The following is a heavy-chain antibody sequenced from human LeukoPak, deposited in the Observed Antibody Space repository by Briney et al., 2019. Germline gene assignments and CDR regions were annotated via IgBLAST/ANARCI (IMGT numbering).Heavy chain of an antibody. J-gene: IGHJ4*02. CDR3: ARAYYYDSSGYYGFDY. CDR1: GGSVSSGSYY. D-gene: IGHD3-22*01. Sequence: SETLSLTCTVSGGSVSSGSYYWSWIRQPPGKGLEWIGYIYYSGSTNYNPSLKSRVTISVDTSKNQFSLKLSSVTAADTAVYYCARAYYYDSSGYYGFDYWGQGTLVTVSS. V-gene: IGHV4-61*01. CDR2: IYYSGST.